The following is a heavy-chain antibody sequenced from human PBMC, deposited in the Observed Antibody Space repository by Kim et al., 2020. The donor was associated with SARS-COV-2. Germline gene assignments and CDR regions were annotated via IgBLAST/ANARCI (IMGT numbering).Heavy chain of an antibody. CDR3: AKDRVQWFGAFDY. J-gene: IGHJ4*02. CDR2: ISYDGSNK. CDR1: GFTFSSYG. V-gene: IGHV3-30*18. D-gene: IGHD3-10*01. Sequence: GGSLRLSCAASGFTFSSYGMHWVRQAPGKGLEWVAVISYDGSNKYYADSVKGRFTISRDNPKNTLYLQMNSLRAEDTAVYYCAKDRVQWFGAFDYWGQGTLVTVSS.